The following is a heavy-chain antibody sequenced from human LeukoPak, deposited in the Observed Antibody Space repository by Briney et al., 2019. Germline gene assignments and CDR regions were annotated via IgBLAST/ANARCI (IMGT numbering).Heavy chain of an antibody. CDR3: ARDRDGYPLDY. Sequence: ASVKVSCKASGYTFTGYYMHWVRQAPGQGLERMGWINPNSGGTNYAQKFQGRVTITADKSTSTAYMELSSLRSEDTAVYYCARDRDGYPLDYWGQGTLVTVSS. CDR2: INPNSGGT. V-gene: IGHV1-2*02. J-gene: IGHJ4*02. D-gene: IGHD5-24*01. CDR1: GYTFTGYY.